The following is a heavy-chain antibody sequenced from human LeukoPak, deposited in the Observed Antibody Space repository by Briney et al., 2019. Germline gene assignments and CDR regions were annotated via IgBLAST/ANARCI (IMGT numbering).Heavy chain of an antibody. Sequence: GSLRLSCAASGFTFSSYAMHWVRQAPGKGLEWVAVISYDGSNKYYADSVKGRFTISRDNSKNTLYLQMNSLRAEDTAVYYCARSDYGGNSGGGDYWGQGTLVTVSS. D-gene: IGHD4-23*01. J-gene: IGHJ4*02. CDR2: ISYDGSNK. CDR3: ARSDYGGNSGGGDY. V-gene: IGHV3-30*04. CDR1: GFTFSSYA.